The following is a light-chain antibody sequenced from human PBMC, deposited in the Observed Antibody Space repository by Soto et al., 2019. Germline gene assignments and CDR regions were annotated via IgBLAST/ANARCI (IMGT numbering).Light chain of an antibody. CDR1: QSVSSN. Sequence: EIVMTQSPATLSVSPGERATLSCRASQSVSSNLAWYQQKPGQAPRLLIYGASTRATGIPARFSGSGSGTEFTLTISSLLSEDFAIYYWHQYNNWRLTFAQGTKVDIK. V-gene: IGKV3-15*01. J-gene: IGKJ1*01. CDR3: HQYNNWRLT. CDR2: GAS.